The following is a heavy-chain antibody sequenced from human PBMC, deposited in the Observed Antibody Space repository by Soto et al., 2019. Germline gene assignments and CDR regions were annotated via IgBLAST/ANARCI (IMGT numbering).Heavy chain of an antibody. CDR3: ARITVTEGYFDY. Sequence: QVQLQESGPGLVKPSETLSLTCTVSGGSISSYYWSWIRQPPGKGLEWIGYIYYSGRTNYNPSLKSRVTISVDTSKNQFSLKLSSVTAADTAVYYCARITVTEGYFDYWGQGTLVTVSS. CDR2: IYYSGRT. V-gene: IGHV4-59*01. CDR1: GGSISSYY. D-gene: IGHD4-17*01. J-gene: IGHJ4*02.